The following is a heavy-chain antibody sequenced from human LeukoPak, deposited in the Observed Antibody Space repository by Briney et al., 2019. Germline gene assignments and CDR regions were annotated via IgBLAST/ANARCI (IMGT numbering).Heavy chain of an antibody. V-gene: IGHV3-53*04. CDR1: GFIVSTNY. J-gene: IGHJ3*02. CDR3: AREKVDFCSGVNCYSEIAFDI. CDR2: IYSDDYT. Sequence: GGSLRPSCAASGFIVSTNYMSWVRQTPGQGLEWVSVIYSDDYTYYADSVKGRFTISRHNSKNTLYLHMNNLRAEDTAVYYCAREKVDFCSGVNCYSEIAFDIWGQGTMVTVSS. D-gene: IGHD2-15*01.